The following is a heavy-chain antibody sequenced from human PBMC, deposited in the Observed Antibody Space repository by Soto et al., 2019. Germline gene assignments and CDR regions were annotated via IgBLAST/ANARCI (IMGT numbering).Heavy chain of an antibody. J-gene: IGHJ1*01. V-gene: IGHV3-20*04. CDR1: GFTFDKYG. D-gene: IGHD1-26*01. CDR3: ASAHIGSDYEYFQH. CDR2: HHRSTRST. Sequence: PGGSLRLSCAAFGFTFDKYGMSWVGQAAEKEVERGCGHHRSTRSTGYANVVKGKCVDSGDNANNSLNLQMNRLRAEDTALYYCASAHIGSDYEYFQHWGQGTLVTVSS.